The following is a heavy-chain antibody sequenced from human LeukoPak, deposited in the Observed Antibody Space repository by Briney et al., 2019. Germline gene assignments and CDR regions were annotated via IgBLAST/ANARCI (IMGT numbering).Heavy chain of an antibody. CDR3: ARDQGYCSSTSCLYSSSSSKVAFDI. Sequence: SVKVSFKASGGTFSSYAISWVRQAPGQGLEWMGGIIPIFGTANYAQKFQGRVTITADESTSTAYMEPSSLRSEDTAVYYCARDQGYCSSTSCLYSSSSSKVAFDIWGQGTMVTVSS. D-gene: IGHD2-2*01. V-gene: IGHV1-69*01. CDR2: IIPIFGTA. J-gene: IGHJ3*02. CDR1: GGTFSSYA.